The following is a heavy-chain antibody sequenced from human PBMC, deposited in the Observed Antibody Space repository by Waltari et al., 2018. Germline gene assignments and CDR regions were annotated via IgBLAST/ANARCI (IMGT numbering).Heavy chain of an antibody. V-gene: IGHV4-38-2*01. CDR1: GYSISSGYY. J-gene: IGHJ4*02. CDR2: IYHSGST. D-gene: IGHD1-7*01. CDR3: ARRGTLVYYFDY. Sequence: QVQLQESGPGLVKPSETLSLTCAVSGYSISSGYYWGWIRQPPGKGLEWIGSIYHSGSTYYNPSLKSRVTISVDTSKNQFSLKLSSVTAADTAVYYCARRGTLVYYFDYWGQGTLVTVSS.